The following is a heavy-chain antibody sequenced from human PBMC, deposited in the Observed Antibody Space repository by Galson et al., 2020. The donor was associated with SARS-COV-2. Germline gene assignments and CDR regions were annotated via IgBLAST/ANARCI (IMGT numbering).Heavy chain of an antibody. V-gene: IGHV4-31*03. J-gene: IGHJ4*02. CDR3: ARGDYGDLLNS. D-gene: IGHD4-17*01. CDR2: IFYSGST. Sequence: ASETLSLTCTVSGGSIRTGYFWSWIRQRPGKGLEWIGYIFYSGSTYYIPSLRGRVAFSLDTSENQFSLKLSSMTAADTGVYYCARGDYGDLLNSWGQGTLVTVSS. CDR1: GGSIRTGYF.